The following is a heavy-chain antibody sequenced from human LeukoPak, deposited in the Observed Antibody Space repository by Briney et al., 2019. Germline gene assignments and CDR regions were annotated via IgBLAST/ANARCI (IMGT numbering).Heavy chain of an antibody. CDR1: GYTLTELS. Sequence: ASVKVSCKVSGYTLTELSMHWVRQAPGKGLEWMGGFDPEDGETIYAQKFQGRVTITADESTSTAYMELSSLRSEDTAVYYCARVGPFEYSSSTVGAFDIWGQGTMVTVSS. CDR3: ARVGPFEYSSSTVGAFDI. D-gene: IGHD6-6*01. V-gene: IGHV1-24*01. J-gene: IGHJ3*02. CDR2: FDPEDGET.